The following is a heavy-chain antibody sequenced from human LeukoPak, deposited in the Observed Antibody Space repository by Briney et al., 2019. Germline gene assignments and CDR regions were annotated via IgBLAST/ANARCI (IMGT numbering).Heavy chain of an antibody. CDR1: GYTFTGYY. CDR2: INPNSGGT. Sequence: ASVKVSCKASGYTFTGYYMHWVRQAPGQGLEWMGWINPNSGGTNYAQKFQGWVTMTRDTSISTAYMELSRLRSDDTAVYYCAREKDSSSGDAFDIWGQGTMVTVPS. J-gene: IGHJ3*02. V-gene: IGHV1-2*04. D-gene: IGHD6-13*01. CDR3: AREKDSSSGDAFDI.